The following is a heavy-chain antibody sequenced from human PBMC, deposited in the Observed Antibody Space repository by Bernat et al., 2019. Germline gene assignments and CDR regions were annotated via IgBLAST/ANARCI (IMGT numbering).Heavy chain of an antibody. V-gene: IGHV4-31*03. D-gene: IGHD5-12*01. J-gene: IGHJ6*02. CDR2: IYYSGST. CDR3: ARDGGGRGYDYDYYYGMDV. CDR1: GGSISSGGYY. Sequence: QVQLQESGPGLVKPSQTLSLTCTVSGGSISSGGYYWSWIRQHPGKGLEWIGYIYYSGSTYYNPSIKSRVTISVDTSKNQFSLKLSSVTAADTAVYYCARDGGGRGYDYDYYYGMDVWGQGTTVTVSS.